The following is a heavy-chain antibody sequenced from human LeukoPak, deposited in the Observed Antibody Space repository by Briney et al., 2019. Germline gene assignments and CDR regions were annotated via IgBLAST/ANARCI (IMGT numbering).Heavy chain of an antibody. CDR3: ARDLNHYFDY. V-gene: IGHV3-30-3*01. J-gene: IGHJ4*02. CDR2: ISYDGSNK. CDR1: GFTFSSYA. Sequence: PGGSLRLSCAASGFTFSSYAMHRVRQAPGKGLEWVAVISYDGSNKYYADSVKGRFTISRDNSKNTLYLQMNSLRAEDTAVYYCARDLNHYFDYWGQGTLVTASS.